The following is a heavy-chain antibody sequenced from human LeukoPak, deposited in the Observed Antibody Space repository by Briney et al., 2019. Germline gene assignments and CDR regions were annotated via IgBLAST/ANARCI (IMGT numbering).Heavy chain of an antibody. Sequence: GGSLRLSCAASGFTFSSYWMHWVRQAPGKGLVWVSRINSDGTSTTYADSVKGRFTISRDNAKNTLYLEMNSLRAEDTAVYYCERQRVTTFRFSYYYYDMDVGGQGTTVTVP. CDR1: GFTFSSYW. J-gene: IGHJ6*02. V-gene: IGHV3-74*01. CDR2: INSDGTST. CDR3: ERQRVTTFRFSYYYYDMDV. D-gene: IGHD4-17*01.